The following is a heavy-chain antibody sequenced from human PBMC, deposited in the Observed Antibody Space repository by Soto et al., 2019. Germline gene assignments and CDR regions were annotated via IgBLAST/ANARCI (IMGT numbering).Heavy chain of an antibody. D-gene: IGHD3-10*01. CDR2: IKQDGSEK. Sequence: GGSLRLSCAASGFTFSSDWMSWVRQAPGKGLEWVANIKQDGSEKYYVDSVKGRFTISRDNAKNSLYLQMNSLRAEDTAVYYCARDGMTMASTCYSSYGMDFPGKAPTRTVSS. V-gene: IGHV3-7*01. CDR3: ARDGMTMASTCYSSYGMDF. CDR1: GFTFSSDW. J-gene: IGHJ6*04.